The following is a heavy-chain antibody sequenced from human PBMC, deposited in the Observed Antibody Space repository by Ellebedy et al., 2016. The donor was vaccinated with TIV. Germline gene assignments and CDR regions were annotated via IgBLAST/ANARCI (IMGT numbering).Heavy chain of an antibody. D-gene: IGHD3-10*01. J-gene: IGHJ6*02. CDR3: ARVGTMVRGVIALGMDV. CDR1: GGSISSGGYY. V-gene: IGHV4-31*01. Sequence: MPSETLSLTCTVSGGSISSGGYYWSWIRQHPGKGLEWLGYIYYSGSTYYNPSPKSLVTILVDTSKNQFSLKLSSVTAADTAVYYCARVGTMVRGVIALGMDVWGQGTTVTVSS. CDR2: IYYSGST.